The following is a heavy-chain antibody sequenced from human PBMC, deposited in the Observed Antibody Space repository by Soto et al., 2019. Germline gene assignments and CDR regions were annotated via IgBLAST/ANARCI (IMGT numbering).Heavy chain of an antibody. CDR1: GFTCSGFD. CDR2: IGTAGDT. J-gene: IGHJ4*02. Sequence: SLRLSCEASGFTCSGFDMHWVRQPTGKGLEWVSTIGTAGDTYYAVSVKGRFTISRDNAKNSLSLQMNSLRAGDTAVYFCARGQEVGAHFFDSWGQGTQVTVSS. CDR3: ARGQEVGAHFFDS. D-gene: IGHD2-15*01. V-gene: IGHV3-13*01.